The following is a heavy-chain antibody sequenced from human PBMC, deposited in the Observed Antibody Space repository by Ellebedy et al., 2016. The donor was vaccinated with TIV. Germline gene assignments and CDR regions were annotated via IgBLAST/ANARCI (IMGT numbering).Heavy chain of an antibody. V-gene: IGHV3-66*01. CDR2: IYSGGST. Sequence: GESLKISCAASGFTLTSNYMSWVRQVPRKGLEWVPVIYSGGSTYYADYVKGRFTISRDNSKNTLYLQMNSLRAEDTAVYYCSRARYSNTPFDYWGQGTLVTVSS. CDR1: GFTLTSNY. J-gene: IGHJ4*02. CDR3: SRARYSNTPFDY. D-gene: IGHD6-13*01.